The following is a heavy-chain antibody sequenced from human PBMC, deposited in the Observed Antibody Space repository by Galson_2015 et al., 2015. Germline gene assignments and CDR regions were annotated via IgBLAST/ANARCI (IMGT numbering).Heavy chain of an antibody. CDR3: ARSPEGTTYFQYYYMDV. D-gene: IGHD1-1*01. J-gene: IGHJ6*03. CDR2: INPIAGST. V-gene: IGHV1-46*01. CDR1: GYTLTKYY. Sequence: SVKVSCKASGYTLTKYYMHWVRQAPGQGLEWMGIINPIAGSTSYPQKFQGRVAITRDTSTNTVYMDLKGLTSEDTAMYYCARSPEGTTYFQYYYMDVWGEGTTVTVSS.